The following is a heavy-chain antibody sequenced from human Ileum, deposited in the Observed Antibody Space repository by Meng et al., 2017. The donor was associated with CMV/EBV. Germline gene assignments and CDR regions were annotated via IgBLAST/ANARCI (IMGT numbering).Heavy chain of an antibody. CDR1: GGTYTGNY. D-gene: IGHD3-10*01. CDR3: ARGLASGWPDS. J-gene: IGHJ4*02. Sequence: QVPPLQGVAALLTPSETLSVSCSVFGGTYTGNYWSWFRQTPGKGLEWIGDITPTGRTPYHLSLKSRFTISVDMPKYQFSLQLTSVTAADTAIYYLARGLASGWPDSWGQGTLVTVSS. CDR2: ITPTGRT. V-gene: IGHV4-34*01.